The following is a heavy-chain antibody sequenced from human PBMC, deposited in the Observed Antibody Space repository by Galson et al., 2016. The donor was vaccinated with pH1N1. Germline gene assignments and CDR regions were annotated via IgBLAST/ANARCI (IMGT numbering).Heavy chain of an antibody. V-gene: IGHV3-9*01. J-gene: IGHJ4*02. CDR2: ISWNSGSI. CDR3: AKVDGYSYGPFDY. Sequence: SLRLSCAASGFTFDDYAMYWVRQAPGKGLEWVSGISWNSGSIGYADSVKGRFTISRDNAKNSLYLRMNSLRAEDTALYYCAKVDGYSYGPFDYWGQGTLVTVSS. D-gene: IGHD5-18*01. CDR1: GFTFDDYA.